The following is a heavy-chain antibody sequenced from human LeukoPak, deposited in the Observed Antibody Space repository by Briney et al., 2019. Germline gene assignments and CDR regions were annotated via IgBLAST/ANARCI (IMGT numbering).Heavy chain of an antibody. Sequence: GAPLQISGKGSESTFTNYWIGWVRQLPGKGLEWMGIIYPSDSDNNYSPSFQGQATISADRSIRTAYLQWSSLKASDTAIYYCAREAVERTIYYFDYWGQGTLVTVSS. D-gene: IGHD2-2*01. J-gene: IGHJ4*02. CDR1: ESTFTNYW. CDR3: AREAVERTIYYFDY. V-gene: IGHV5-51*01. CDR2: IYPSDSDN.